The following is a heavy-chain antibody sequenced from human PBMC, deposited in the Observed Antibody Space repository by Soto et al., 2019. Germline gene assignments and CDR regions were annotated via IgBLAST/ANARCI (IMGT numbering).Heavy chain of an antibody. CDR2: ISYDGSNK. CDR1: GLTFSSYG. CDR3: AKIAVEEG. J-gene: IGHJ4*02. D-gene: IGHD6-19*01. V-gene: IGHV3-30*18. Sequence: GGSLRLSCAASGLTFSSYGMHWVRQAPGKGLEWVAVISYDGSNKYYADSVKGRFTISRDNSKNTLYLQMNSLRAGDTAVYYCAKIAVEEGWGQGTLVTVSS.